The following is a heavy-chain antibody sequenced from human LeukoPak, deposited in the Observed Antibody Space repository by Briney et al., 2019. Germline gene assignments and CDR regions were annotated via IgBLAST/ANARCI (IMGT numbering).Heavy chain of an antibody. CDR2: IYYSGST. V-gene: IGHV4-39*07. CDR3: ARRTFEWLVDY. J-gene: IGHJ4*02. D-gene: IGHD6-19*01. CDR1: GGSISSSSHY. Sequence: SETLSLTCTVSGGSISSSSHYWGWIRQPPGRGLEWIGSIYYSGSTYYNPSLKSRVTISVDTSKNQFSLKLSSVTAADTAVYYCARRTFEWLVDYWGQGTLVTVSS.